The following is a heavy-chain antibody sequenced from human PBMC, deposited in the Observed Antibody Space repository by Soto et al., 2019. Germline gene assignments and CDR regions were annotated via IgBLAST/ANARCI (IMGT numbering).Heavy chain of an antibody. CDR1: GGSISGGGYY. V-gene: IGHV4-31*03. CDR2: IYYSGST. Sequence: PSETLSLTCTVSGGSISGGGYYWSWIRQHPGKGLEWIGYIYYSGSTYYNPSLKSRVTISVDTSKNQFSLKLSSVTAADTAVYYCXRGERSGSWNYYYGMDVWGQGTTVTVSS. D-gene: IGHD2-15*01. CDR3: XRGERSGSWNYYYGMDV. J-gene: IGHJ6*02.